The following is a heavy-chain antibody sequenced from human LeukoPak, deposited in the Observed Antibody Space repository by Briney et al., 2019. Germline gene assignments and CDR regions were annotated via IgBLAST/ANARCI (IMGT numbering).Heavy chain of an antibody. Sequence: GGSLRLSCAASGFTFSSYEMNWVRQAPGKGLEWVSYISSSGSTIYYADSVKGRFTISRDNAKNSLYLQMNSLRAEDTAVYYCASPGEWTVAIDYWGQGTLVTVSS. J-gene: IGHJ4*02. CDR1: GFTFSSYE. CDR2: ISSSGSTI. V-gene: IGHV3-48*03. D-gene: IGHD4-17*01. CDR3: ASPGEWTVAIDY.